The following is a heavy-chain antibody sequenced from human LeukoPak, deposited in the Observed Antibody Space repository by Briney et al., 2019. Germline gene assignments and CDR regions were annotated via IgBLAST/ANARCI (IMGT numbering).Heavy chain of an antibody. CDR1: GYTFTDYY. Sequence: ASVKVSCKASGYTFTDYYMHWVRQAPGQGLEWMGWINPNSGGTNYAQNFQGRVTMTRDTSISTAYMELSRLRSDDTAVYYCVRDGGMDYWGQGTLVTVSS. CDR3: VRDGGMDY. D-gene: IGHD1-14*01. V-gene: IGHV1-2*02. J-gene: IGHJ4*02. CDR2: INPNSGGT.